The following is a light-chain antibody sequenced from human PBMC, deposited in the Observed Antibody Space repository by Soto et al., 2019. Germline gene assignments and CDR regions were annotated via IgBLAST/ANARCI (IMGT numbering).Light chain of an antibody. CDR1: QSVSNKF. CDR3: QQYCCSLLS. J-gene: IGKJ4*01. V-gene: IGKV3-20*01. Sequence: EIVLTQSPGTLSLSPGEGATLSCRASQSVSNKFVAWYQQRPGKAPRLLIYGSSSRASGIPDRFSGSGSGTDFTLTISRLEPEDFAVYYCQQYCCSLLSFGGGTKVEIK. CDR2: GSS.